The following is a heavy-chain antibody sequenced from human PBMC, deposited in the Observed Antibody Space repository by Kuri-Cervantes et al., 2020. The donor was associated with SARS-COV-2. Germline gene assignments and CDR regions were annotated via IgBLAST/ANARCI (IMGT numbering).Heavy chain of an antibody. CDR2: IYYSGST. J-gene: IGHJ5*02. CDR3: ARGRAQITIFGVSSMDWFDP. D-gene: IGHD3-3*01. Sequence: LSCTVSGGSISSSSYYWGWIRQPPGKGLEWIGSIYYSGSTNYNPSLKSRVTMSVDTSRNQFSLKLSSVTAADTAVYYCARGRAQITIFGVSSMDWFDPWGQGTLVTVSS. CDR1: GGSISSSSYY. V-gene: IGHV4-39*07.